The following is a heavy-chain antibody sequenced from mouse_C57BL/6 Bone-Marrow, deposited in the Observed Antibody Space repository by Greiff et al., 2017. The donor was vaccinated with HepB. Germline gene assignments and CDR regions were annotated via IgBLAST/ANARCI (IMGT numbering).Heavy chain of an antibody. CDR3: TTSLTTTFAY. V-gene: IGHV14-4*01. CDR2: IDPENGDT. J-gene: IGHJ3*01. D-gene: IGHD1-1*01. Sequence: VQLQQSGAELVRPGASVKLSCTASGFNIKDDYMHWVKQRPEQGLEWIGWIDPENGDTEYASKFQGKATITADTSSNTAYLQLSSLTSEDTAVDYCTTSLTTTFAYWGQGTLVTVSA. CDR1: GFNIKDDY.